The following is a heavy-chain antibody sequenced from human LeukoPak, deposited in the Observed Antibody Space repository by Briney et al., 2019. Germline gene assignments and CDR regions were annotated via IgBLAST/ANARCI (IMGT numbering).Heavy chain of an antibody. CDR2: ISGSGGST. V-gene: IGHV3-23*01. J-gene: IGHJ4*02. CDR3: AKDYGSGSPSRFDS. D-gene: IGHD3-10*01. Sequence: PGGSPRLSCAASGFTFSSYAMSWVRQPPGKGLEWVSGISGSGGSTYYADSMKGRFTISRDNSKNTLYLQMNSLRAEDTAVYYCAKDYGSGSPSRFDSWGQGILLTVSS. CDR1: GFTFSSYA.